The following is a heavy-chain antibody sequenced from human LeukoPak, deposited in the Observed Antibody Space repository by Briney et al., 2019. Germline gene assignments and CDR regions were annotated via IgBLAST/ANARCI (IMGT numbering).Heavy chain of an antibody. CDR1: GFTFSSYG. Sequence: GGSLRLSCAASGFTFSSYGMHWVRQAPGKGLEWVAVIWYDGSNKYYADSVKGRFTISRDNSKNTLYLQMNSLRAEDTAVYYYPRVSKPRYCSSTSCYYYYYYGMDVWGQGTTVTVSS. J-gene: IGHJ6*02. CDR3: PRVSKPRYCSSTSCYYYYYYGMDV. D-gene: IGHD2-2*01. V-gene: IGHV3-33*01. CDR2: IWYDGSNK.